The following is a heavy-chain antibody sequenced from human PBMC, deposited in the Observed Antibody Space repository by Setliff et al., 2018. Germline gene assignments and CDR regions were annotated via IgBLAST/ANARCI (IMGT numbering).Heavy chain of an antibody. CDR1: GFTFSSYT. V-gene: IGHV3-48*01. Sequence: GGSLRPSCAASGFTFSSYTMNWVRQAPGKGLEWVSYISSSSRTKYYTDSVKGRFTISRDNAKNSLYLQMNSLRAEDTAVYYCARNGDVDTGFLGYYYYYYMDVWGKGTTVTVSS. CDR3: ARNGDVDTGFLGYYYYYYMDV. D-gene: IGHD5-18*01. CDR2: ISSSSRTK. J-gene: IGHJ6*03.